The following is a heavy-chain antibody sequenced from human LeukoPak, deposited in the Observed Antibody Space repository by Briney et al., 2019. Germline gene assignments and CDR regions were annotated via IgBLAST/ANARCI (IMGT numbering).Heavy chain of an antibody. CDR3: ARDNTMVRGVRALDY. Sequence: GGSLRLSCAASGFSIGSQAMSWVRQAPGQGLQWVSGFGGSDDSPHYAASVKGRFTISRDTSENILYLQMDSLRAEDTAVYYCARDNTMVRGVRALDYWGQGTLVTVSS. V-gene: IGHV3-23*01. D-gene: IGHD3-10*01. CDR1: GFSIGSQA. CDR2: FGGSDDSP. J-gene: IGHJ4*02.